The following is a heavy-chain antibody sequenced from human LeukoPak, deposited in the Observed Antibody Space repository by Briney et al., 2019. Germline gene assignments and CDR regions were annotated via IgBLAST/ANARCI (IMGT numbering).Heavy chain of an antibody. J-gene: IGHJ4*02. D-gene: IGHD2-2*01. CDR2: ISAYNGNT. Sequence: ASVKVSCKASGGTFSSYAISWVRQAPGQGLEWMGWISAYNGNTNYAQKLQGRVTMTTDTSTSTAYMELRSLRSADTAVYYCARGRYQLLPFDYWGQGTLVTVSS. V-gene: IGHV1-18*01. CDR1: GGTFSSYA. CDR3: ARGRYQLLPFDY.